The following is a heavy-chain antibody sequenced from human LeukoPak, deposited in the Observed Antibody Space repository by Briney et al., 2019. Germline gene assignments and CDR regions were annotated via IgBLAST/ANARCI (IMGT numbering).Heavy chain of an antibody. CDR2: IIPILGIA. CDR3: ARAPVAVADNWFDP. Sequence: GASVKVSCKASGGTFSSYAISWVRQAPGQGLEWMGRIIPILGIANYAQKFQGRVTITADKSTSTAYMELSSLRSEDTAVYYCARAPVAVADNWFDPWGQGTLVTVSS. CDR1: GGTFSSYA. V-gene: IGHV1-69*04. J-gene: IGHJ5*02. D-gene: IGHD6-19*01.